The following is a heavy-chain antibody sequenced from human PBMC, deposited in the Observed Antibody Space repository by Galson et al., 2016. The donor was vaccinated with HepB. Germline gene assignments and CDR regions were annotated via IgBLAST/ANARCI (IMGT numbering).Heavy chain of an antibody. Sequence: SLRLSCEASGFTFSNAWMNWVRQAPGKGLEWVGRIKSETEGGTTDFAAPVKGRFSISRDDSKNTLYLQMNSLKNEDTAVYFCTTVDTSMDADAFDIWGQGTMVTVSS. J-gene: IGHJ3*02. D-gene: IGHD5-18*01. CDR3: TTVDTSMDADAFDI. CDR2: IKSETEGGTT. CDR1: GFTFSNAW. V-gene: IGHV3-15*07.